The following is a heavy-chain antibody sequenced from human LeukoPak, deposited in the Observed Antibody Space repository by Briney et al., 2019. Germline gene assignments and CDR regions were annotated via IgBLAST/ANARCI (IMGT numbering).Heavy chain of an antibody. CDR3: ARGRWKQQLVWGY. Sequence: SETLSLTCTVSGGSIRTNGYYWGWIRQTPGKGLEWIGSIYYSGITYYNPSLKSRVTMSVDTSKNQFSLKLSSVTAADTAVYYCARGRWKQQLVWGYWGQGTLVTVSS. J-gene: IGHJ4*02. CDR2: IYYSGIT. CDR1: GGSIRTNGYY. V-gene: IGHV4-39*07. D-gene: IGHD6-13*01.